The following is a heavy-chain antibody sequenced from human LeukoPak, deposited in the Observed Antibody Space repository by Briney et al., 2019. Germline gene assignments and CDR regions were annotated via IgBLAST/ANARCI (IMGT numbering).Heavy chain of an antibody. CDR2: INHSGST. CDR1: GGSFSGYY. CDR3: ARGHPHYDFWSGYPPGWYFDL. Sequence: SETLSLTCAVYGGSFSGYYWSWIRQPPGKGLEWIGEINHSGSTNYNPSLKSRVTVSVDTSKNQFSLKLSSVTAADTAVYYCARGHPHYDFWSGYPPGWYFDLWGRGTLVTVSS. J-gene: IGHJ2*01. V-gene: IGHV4-34*01. D-gene: IGHD3-3*01.